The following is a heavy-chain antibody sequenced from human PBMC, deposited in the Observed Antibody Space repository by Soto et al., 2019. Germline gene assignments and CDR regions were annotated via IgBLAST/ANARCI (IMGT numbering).Heavy chain of an antibody. CDR2: ISSSSSTI. Sequence: GGSLRLSCAASGFTFSSYSMNWVRQAPGKGLEWVSYISSSSSTIYYADSVKGRFTISRDNAKNSLYLQMNSLRDEDTAVYYCAGGAMIVVLYGMDFWGQGTTVTVSS. D-gene: IGHD3-22*01. CDR1: GFTFSSYS. CDR3: AGGAMIVVLYGMDF. J-gene: IGHJ6*02. V-gene: IGHV3-48*02.